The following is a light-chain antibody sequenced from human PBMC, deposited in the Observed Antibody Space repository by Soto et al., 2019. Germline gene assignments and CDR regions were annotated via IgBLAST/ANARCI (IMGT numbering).Light chain of an antibody. V-gene: IGKV4-1*01. CDR2: WAS. J-gene: IGKJ4*01. Sequence: DIVMTQSPDSLAVSLGERATINCKSSQSVLYSSNNKNYLAWYQQKPGQPPKLLIYWASTRESGVPDRFSGSGSGPDFPLTISSLQAEDVAVYYCQQYYSTPITFGGGTKVEIK. CDR1: QSVLYSSNNKNY. CDR3: QQYYSTPIT.